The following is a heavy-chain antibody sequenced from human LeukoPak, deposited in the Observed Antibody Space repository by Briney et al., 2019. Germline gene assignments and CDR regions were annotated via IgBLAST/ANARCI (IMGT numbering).Heavy chain of an antibody. J-gene: IGHJ4*02. CDR2: INPNSGGT. V-gene: IGHV1-2*02. CDR3: ALPYYYDSSGYGY. D-gene: IGHD3-22*01. CDR1: GYTFTGYY. Sequence: ASVKVSCKASGYTFTGYYMHWVRQAPGQGLEWMGWINPNSGGTNYAQKFQGRVTMTRDTSISTAYMELSRLRSDDTAVYYCALPYYYDSSGYGYWGQGTLVTVSS.